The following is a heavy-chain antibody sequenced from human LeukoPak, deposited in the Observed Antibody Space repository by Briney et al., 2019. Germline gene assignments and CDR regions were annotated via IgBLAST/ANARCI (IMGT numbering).Heavy chain of an antibody. Sequence: SGPRSLPVTVSGCSFRSSSYNWGWIRQPPGKGLEWIVRIYYSGSTYYNPSRKSRATISAVTSKSHFSLKLSSVTAADTAVYYCARDVRYTPEVWGQGTTVSVSS. D-gene: IGHD5-18*01. CDR2: IYYSGST. V-gene: IGHV4-39*02. CDR1: GCSFRSSSYN. CDR3: ARDVRYTPEV. J-gene: IGHJ6*01.